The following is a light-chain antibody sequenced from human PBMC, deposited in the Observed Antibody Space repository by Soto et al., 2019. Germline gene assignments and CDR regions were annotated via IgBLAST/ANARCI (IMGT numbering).Light chain of an antibody. Sequence: QSALTQPASVSGSPGQSITISCTGTSSDIGTYNLVSWYQHYPGKAPKLMIYEGIKRPSGVSNRFSCSKSGNTAFLTISGLQAEDEADYYCCSYAGSGTDNYVFGSGTKVTVL. CDR2: EGI. CDR1: SSDIGTYNL. CDR3: CSYAGSGTDNYV. V-gene: IGLV2-23*01. J-gene: IGLJ1*01.